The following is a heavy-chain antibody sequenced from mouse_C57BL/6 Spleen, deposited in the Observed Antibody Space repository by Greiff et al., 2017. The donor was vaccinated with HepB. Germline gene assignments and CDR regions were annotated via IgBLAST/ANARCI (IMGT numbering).Heavy chain of an antibody. J-gene: IGHJ2*01. D-gene: IGHD2-3*01. CDR3: AKGDDGYYVDY. CDR1: GYTFTSYW. Sequence: QVQLQQPGAELVKPGASVKLSCKASGYTFTSYWMQWVKQRPGQGLEWIGEIDPSDSYTNYNQKFKGKATLTVDTSSSTAYMQLSSLTSEDSAVYYCAKGDDGYYVDYWGQGTTLTVSS. V-gene: IGHV1-50*01. CDR2: IDPSDSYT.